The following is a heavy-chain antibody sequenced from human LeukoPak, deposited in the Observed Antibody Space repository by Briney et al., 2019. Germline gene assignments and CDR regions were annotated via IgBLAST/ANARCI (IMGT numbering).Heavy chain of an antibody. J-gene: IGHJ4*02. D-gene: IGHD4-17*01. V-gene: IGHV4-39*01. Sequence: SETLSLTCSVSGASINSSNFYWGWIRQSPEMGLEWLGNIYYSGRTDYNPSLKSRITIAVDTSKNQFSLSLSSVTAADTAVYYCASQRSTVTTFDYWGQGTLVTVSS. CDR1: GASINSSNFY. CDR3: ASQRSTVTTFDY. CDR2: IYYSGRT.